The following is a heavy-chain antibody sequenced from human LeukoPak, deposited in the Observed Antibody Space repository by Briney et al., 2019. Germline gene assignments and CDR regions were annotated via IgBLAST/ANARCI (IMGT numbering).Heavy chain of an antibody. D-gene: IGHD3-10*01. V-gene: IGHV4-4*08. Sequence: SETLSLTCTLSGGSISSNCWSWIRQPPGKGLEWIGCTYASGTTNYNPSLSGRLTISVDTSNSQFSLTVTSVTAADTAVYYCGGRGFWGQGTLVTVSS. J-gene: IGHJ4*02. CDR1: GGSISSNC. CDR2: TYASGTT. CDR3: GGRGF.